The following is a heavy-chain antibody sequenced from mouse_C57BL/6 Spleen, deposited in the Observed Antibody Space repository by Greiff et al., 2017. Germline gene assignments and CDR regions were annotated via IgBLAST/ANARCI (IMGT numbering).Heavy chain of an antibody. J-gene: IGHJ4*01. D-gene: IGHD1-1*01. CDR2: IDPSDSET. CDR3: ARWGYGSSYGAMDY. Sequence: QVQLQQSGAELVRPGSSVKLSCKASGYTFTSYWMHWVKQRPIQGLEWIGNIDPSDSETHYNQKFKDKATLTVDKASSTAYMQLSSLTSEDSAVYYCARWGYGSSYGAMDYWGQGTSVTVSS. V-gene: IGHV1-52*01. CDR1: GYTFTSYW.